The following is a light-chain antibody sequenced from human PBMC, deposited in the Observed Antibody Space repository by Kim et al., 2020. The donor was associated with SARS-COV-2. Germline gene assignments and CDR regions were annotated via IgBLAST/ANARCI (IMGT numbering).Light chain of an antibody. CDR2: GAS. CDR1: QSVRTS. V-gene: IGKV3-15*01. CDR3: QQYKNWPPAGHT. J-gene: IGKJ2*01. Sequence: EIDVTQSPVTLSVSPGERVTLSCRASQSVRTSIAWYQQKPGQAPRLLIFGASTRSTGVPDRFSGGGSGTEFTLTISRLQSEDVGIYYCQQYKNWPPAGHTFGQGTSWRS.